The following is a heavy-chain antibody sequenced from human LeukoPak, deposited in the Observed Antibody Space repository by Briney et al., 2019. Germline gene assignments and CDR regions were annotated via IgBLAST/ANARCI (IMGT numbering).Heavy chain of an antibody. CDR2: IIPIFGTA. V-gene: IGHV1-69*13. D-gene: IGHD2-21*01. CDR3: ASGLATDIVVVIANGGDLEY. CDR1: GGTFSSYA. J-gene: IGHJ4*02. Sequence: SVKVSCKASGGTFSSYAISWVRQAPGQGLEWMGGIIPIFGTANYAQKFQGRVTITADESTSTAYMELSSLRSEDTAVYYCASGLATDIVVVIANGGDLEYWGQGTLVTVSS.